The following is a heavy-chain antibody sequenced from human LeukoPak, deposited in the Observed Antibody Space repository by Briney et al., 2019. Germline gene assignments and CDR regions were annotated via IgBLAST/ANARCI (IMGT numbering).Heavy chain of an antibody. D-gene: IGHD3-10*01. CDR2: IKSKTDGETT. Sequence: GGSLRLSCVDSGFTFTNAWMSWVRQAPGKGLEWIVRIKSKTDGETTNYAEPVRGRFTISRDDSKSAVYLQMNSLKIEDTAVYYCTTDLGTYYHGSQRLIPIDYWGQGTLVTVSS. CDR3: TTDLGTYYHGSQRLIPIDY. J-gene: IGHJ4*02. V-gene: IGHV3-15*01. CDR1: GFTFTNAW.